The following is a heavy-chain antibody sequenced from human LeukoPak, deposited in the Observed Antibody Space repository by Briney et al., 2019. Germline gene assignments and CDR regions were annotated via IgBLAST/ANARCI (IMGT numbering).Heavy chain of an antibody. CDR1: GGSISSSSYY. J-gene: IGHJ6*02. V-gene: IGHV4-39*07. Sequence: SETLSLTCTVSGGSISSSSYYWGWIRQPPGKGLEWIGSIYYSGSTYYNPSLKSRVTIPVDTSKNQFSLKLSSVTAADTAVYYCASGLDTAIYYYYGMDVWGQGTTVTVSS. D-gene: IGHD5-18*01. CDR2: IYYSGST. CDR3: ASGLDTAIYYYYGMDV.